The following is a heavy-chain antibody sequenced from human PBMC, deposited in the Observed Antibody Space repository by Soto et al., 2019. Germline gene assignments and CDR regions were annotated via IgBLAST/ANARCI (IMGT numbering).Heavy chain of an antibody. V-gene: IGHV1-2*04. CDR2: INPNSGGT. CDR3: ARVGPYRSGGSCSDYYYYYGMDV. D-gene: IGHD2-15*01. J-gene: IGHJ6*02. CDR1: GYTFTGYY. Sequence: ASVKVSCKASGYTFTGYYMHWVRQAPGQGLEWMGWINPNSGGTNYAQKFQGWVTMTRDTSISTAYMELSRLRSDDTAVYYCARVGPYRSGGSCSDYYYYYGMDVWGQGTTVTVSS.